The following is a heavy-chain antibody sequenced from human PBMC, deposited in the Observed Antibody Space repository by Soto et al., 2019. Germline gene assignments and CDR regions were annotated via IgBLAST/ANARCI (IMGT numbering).Heavy chain of an antibody. V-gene: IGHV3-23*01. D-gene: IGHD6-13*01. Sequence: PGGSLRLSCAASGFTFSSYSMSCVRQAPGKGLEWVSGIGGSGGNTYYADSVKGRFTISRDNSKNTLYLQMNSLRAEDTAVYYCARDNSSSWYGQTNWFDPWGQGTLVTVSS. CDR3: ARDNSSSWYGQTNWFDP. CDR1: GFTFSSYS. CDR2: IGGSGGNT. J-gene: IGHJ5*02.